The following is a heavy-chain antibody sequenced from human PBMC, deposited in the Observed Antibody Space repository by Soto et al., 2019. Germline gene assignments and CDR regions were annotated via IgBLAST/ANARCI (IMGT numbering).Heavy chain of an antibody. CDR3: ARDHRLPRSSWYFWFDY. D-gene: IGHD6-13*01. CDR2: IWYDGSNK. J-gene: IGHJ5*01. Sequence: QVQLVESGGGVVQPGRSLRLSCAASGFTFSSYGMHWVRQAPGKGLEWVAVIWYDGSNKYYADSVKGRFTISRDNSKNTLYLQMNSLRAEDTAVYYCARDHRLPRSSWYFWFDYWGQGTLVTVSS. V-gene: IGHV3-33*01. CDR1: GFTFSSYG.